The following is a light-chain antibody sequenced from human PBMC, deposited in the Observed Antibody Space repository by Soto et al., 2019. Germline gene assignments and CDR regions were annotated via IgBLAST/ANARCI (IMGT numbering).Light chain of an antibody. Sequence: DTVMTQSPLSLSVTPGEPASISCRSSQSLLHSNGDNYLDWYVQKPGQSPQLLIYLGSNRASGVPERVSGSESGRDVALISSSVEAADVGVYDCMQGLQSPVSCGGGTRVELK. V-gene: IGKV2-28*01. CDR1: QSLLHSNGDNY. J-gene: IGKJ4*01. CDR3: MQGLQSPVS. CDR2: LGS.